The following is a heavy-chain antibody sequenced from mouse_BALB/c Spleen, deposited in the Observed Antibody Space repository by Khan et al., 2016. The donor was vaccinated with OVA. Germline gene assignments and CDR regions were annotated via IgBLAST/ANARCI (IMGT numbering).Heavy chain of an antibody. CDR1: GFSLTNYG. J-gene: IGHJ4*01. D-gene: IGHD2-3*01. V-gene: IGHV2-6*02. CDR2: IWSDGST. CDR3: ARWFDGYSSLYAMDY. Sequence: VQLQESGPGLVAPSQSLSITCTVSGFSLTNYGVHWVRQPPGKGLEWLVVIWSDGSTNYNSVLNSRLSISKDNSKSQVFLKMNSLQTDDTAIYYCARWFDGYSSLYAMDYWGQGTSVTVSS.